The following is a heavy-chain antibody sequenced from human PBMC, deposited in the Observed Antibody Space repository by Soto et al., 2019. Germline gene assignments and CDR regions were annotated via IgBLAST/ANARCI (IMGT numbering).Heavy chain of an antibody. J-gene: IGHJ4*02. CDR3: ARPANTVADHFDL. V-gene: IGHV5-51*01. CDR2: IYPGDSDT. CDR1: GYSFTNYW. Sequence: PGESLKISCKASGYSFTNYWIGWVRQMPGKGLEWMGIIYPGDSDTRYSPSFRGQVTISADQSINTAYLQWDSLKASDTAIYYCARPANTVADHFDLWGQGTPVTVSS. D-gene: IGHD4-17*01.